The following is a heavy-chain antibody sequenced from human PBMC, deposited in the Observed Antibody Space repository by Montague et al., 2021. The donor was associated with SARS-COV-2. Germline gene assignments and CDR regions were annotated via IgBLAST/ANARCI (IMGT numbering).Heavy chain of an antibody. CDR3: ARYSYSGTYFGLNDAFDI. CDR1: GDSVASNSGA. CDR2: TCYRSEWYF. Sequence: CAISGDSVASNSGAWNWIRQSPSRGLEWLGRTCYRSEWYFDYAISLRGRITINPDTSKNQFSLQLDSVTLDDTAVYYCARYSYSGTYFGLNDAFDIWGQGTLVTVSS. D-gene: IGHD1-26*01. J-gene: IGHJ3*02. V-gene: IGHV6-1*01.